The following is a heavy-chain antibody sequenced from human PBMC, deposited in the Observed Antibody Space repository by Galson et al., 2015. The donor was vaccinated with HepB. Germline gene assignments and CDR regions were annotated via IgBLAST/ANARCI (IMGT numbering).Heavy chain of an antibody. CDR1: GGTFSSYA. Sequence: SVKVSCKASGGTFSSYAISWVRQAPGQGLEWMGGIIPIFGTANYAQKFQGRVTITADESTSTAYMELSSLRSEDTAVYYCASTVFEDSLFWWFDPWGQGTLVTVSS. CDR3: ASTVFEDSLFWWFDP. CDR2: IIPIFGTA. J-gene: IGHJ5*02. D-gene: IGHD3-3*01. V-gene: IGHV1-69*13.